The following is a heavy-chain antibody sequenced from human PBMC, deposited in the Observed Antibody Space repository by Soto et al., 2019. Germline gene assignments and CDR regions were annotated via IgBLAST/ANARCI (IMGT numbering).Heavy chain of an antibody. CDR2: IYKSATT. V-gene: IGHV4-30-4*01. D-gene: IGHD2-15*01. CDR1: GDSISTVDYF. J-gene: IGHJ5*01. CDR3: ARGRYCLTGRCFPNWFDS. Sequence: SETLSLTCSVSGDSISTVDYFWAWIRQPPGQALEYIGYIYKSATTYYNPSSESRVAISLDTSKSQFSLNVTSVTAADTAVYFCARGRYCLTGRCFPNWFDSWGQGTLVTVSS.